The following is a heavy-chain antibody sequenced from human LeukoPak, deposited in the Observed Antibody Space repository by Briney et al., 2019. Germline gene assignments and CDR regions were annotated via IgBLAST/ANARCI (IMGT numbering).Heavy chain of an antibody. D-gene: IGHD1-1*01. Sequence: GGSLRLSCAPSGFSFRTYWMTWVRQAPGKGLEWVAKIKKDGSEEYYVDSVKGRFTISKDNAKNSLYRQVNSLRVEDTAVYYCARHIDWKFDYWGQGTLVTVSS. J-gene: IGHJ4*02. V-gene: IGHV3-7*01. CDR2: IKKDGSEE. CDR1: GFSFRTYW. CDR3: ARHIDWKFDY.